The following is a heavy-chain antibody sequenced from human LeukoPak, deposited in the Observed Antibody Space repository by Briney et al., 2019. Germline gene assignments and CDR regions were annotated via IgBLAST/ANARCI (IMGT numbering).Heavy chain of an antibody. CDR2: IYYSGST. V-gene: IGHV4-39*01. CDR3: ASSRIDDFHFDY. D-gene: IGHD1-1*01. CDR1: GASISSSSHY. J-gene: IGHJ4*02. Sequence: KPSETLSLTCTVSGASISSSSHYWGWIRQPPGKELEWIRSIYYSGSTYYNPSLKSRVTISVDTSKNQFSLKLSSVTAADTAVYYCASSRIDDFHFDYWGQGTLVTVSS.